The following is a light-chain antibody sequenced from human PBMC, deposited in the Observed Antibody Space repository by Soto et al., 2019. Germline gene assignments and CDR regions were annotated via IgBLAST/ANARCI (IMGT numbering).Light chain of an antibody. CDR2: EVS. J-gene: IGLJ2*01. V-gene: IGLV2-8*01. CDR3: SSYAGSNNLV. Sequence: QSVLTQPPSASGSPGQSVTICCTGNSSDVGGYNYVSWYQQHPGKAPKLMIYEVSKRPSGVPDRFSGSKSGNTASLTVSGLQAEDEADYYCSSYAGSNNLVFGGGTKVTVL. CDR1: SSDVGGYNY.